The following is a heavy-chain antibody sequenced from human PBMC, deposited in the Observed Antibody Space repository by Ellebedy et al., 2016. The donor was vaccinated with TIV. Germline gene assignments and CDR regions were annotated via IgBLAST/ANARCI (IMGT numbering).Heavy chain of an antibody. Sequence: MPSETLSLTCNVSGGSISTYYWSWIRQPPGKGLEWIGYIHYSGTTNYNPSLKSRVTISVDTSRNQFSLRLSSVTAADTAVYYCARYPWIRGRFDSWGQGTLVTVSS. CDR1: GGSISTYY. V-gene: IGHV4-59*01. D-gene: IGHD5-12*01. CDR3: ARYPWIRGRFDS. CDR2: IHYSGTT. J-gene: IGHJ4*02.